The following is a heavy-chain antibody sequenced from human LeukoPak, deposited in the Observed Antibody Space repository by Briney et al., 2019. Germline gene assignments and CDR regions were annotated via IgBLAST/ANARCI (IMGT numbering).Heavy chain of an antibody. V-gene: IGHV3-48*03. Sequence: GGSLRLSCSASGFTFSNYEMSWVRQAPGKGLEWVSYIASSGSTIYYADSVKGRFTISRDNAKSSLYLQMNSLRADDTAVYYCATSRGYFFRWFQHWGQGTLVTVSS. CDR1: GFTFSNYE. J-gene: IGHJ1*01. D-gene: IGHD3-22*01. CDR3: ATSRGYFFRWFQH. CDR2: IASSGSTI.